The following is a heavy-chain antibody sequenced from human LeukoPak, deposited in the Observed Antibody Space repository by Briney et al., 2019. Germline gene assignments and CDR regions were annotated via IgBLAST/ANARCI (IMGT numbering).Heavy chain of an antibody. CDR3: AKVYCSSTSCPSGRYHYYGMDV. J-gene: IGHJ6*02. Sequence: GSLRLSCAASGFTFSSYGMHWVRQAPGKGLEWVAVISYDGSNKYYADSVKGRFTISRDNSKNTLYLQMNSLRAEDTAVYYCAKVYCSSTSCPSGRYHYYGMDVWGQGTTVTVSS. CDR2: ISYDGSNK. CDR1: GFTFSSYG. V-gene: IGHV3-30*18. D-gene: IGHD2-2*01.